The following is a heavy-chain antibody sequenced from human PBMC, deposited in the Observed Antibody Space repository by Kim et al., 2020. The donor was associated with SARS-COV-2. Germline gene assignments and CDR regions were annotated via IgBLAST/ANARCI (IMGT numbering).Heavy chain of an antibody. D-gene: IGHD3-16*01. V-gene: IGHV1-46*01. CDR3: ARAQGGGHYFDY. Sequence: SYEQKFQGRVTMTRDTSTSTVYMELSSLRSEDTAVYYCARAQGGGHYFDYWGQGTLVTVSS. J-gene: IGHJ4*02.